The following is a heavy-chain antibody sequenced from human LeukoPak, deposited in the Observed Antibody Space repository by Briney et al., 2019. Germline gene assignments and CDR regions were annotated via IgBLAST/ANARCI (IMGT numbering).Heavy chain of an antibody. V-gene: IGHV3-30*03. J-gene: IGHJ3*02. CDR1: GFTFSTYN. CDR2: ISYDGSNK. CDR3: AREPRGYAFDI. D-gene: IGHD3-10*01. Sequence: GGSLRLSCAASGFTFSTYNMNWVRQAPGKGLEWVAVISYDGSNKYYADSVKGRFTISRDNSKNTLYLQMNSLRAEDTAVYYCAREPRGYAFDIWGQGTMVTVSS.